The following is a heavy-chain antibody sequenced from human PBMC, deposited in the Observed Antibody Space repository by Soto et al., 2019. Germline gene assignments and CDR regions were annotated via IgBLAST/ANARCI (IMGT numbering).Heavy chain of an antibody. CDR3: AREPPHIAAAGSYGMEV. J-gene: IGHJ6*02. V-gene: IGHV1-46*03. Sequence: QVQLVQSGAEVKKPGASVKVSCKASGYTFTSYYMHWVRQAPGQGLEWMGIINPSGGSTSYAQKFQSRVTMTRDTSPSTVYMELSSLRSEDTAVYYCAREPPHIAAAGSYGMEVWGQGTTVTVSS. D-gene: IGHD6-13*01. CDR1: GYTFTSYY. CDR2: INPSGGST.